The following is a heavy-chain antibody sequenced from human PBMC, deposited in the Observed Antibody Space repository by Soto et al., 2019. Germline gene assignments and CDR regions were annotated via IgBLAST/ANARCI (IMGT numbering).Heavy chain of an antibody. Sequence: QVQLVESGGGVVQPGRSLRLSCAASGFTFSSYGMHWVRQAPGKGLEWVAVISYDGSNKYYADSVKGRFTISRDNSKNTLYLQMHSLRAEDTAVYYCAKVRRRGWYSDAFDIWGQGTMVTVSS. D-gene: IGHD6-19*01. CDR3: AKVRRRGWYSDAFDI. V-gene: IGHV3-30*18. J-gene: IGHJ3*02. CDR2: ISYDGSNK. CDR1: GFTFSSYG.